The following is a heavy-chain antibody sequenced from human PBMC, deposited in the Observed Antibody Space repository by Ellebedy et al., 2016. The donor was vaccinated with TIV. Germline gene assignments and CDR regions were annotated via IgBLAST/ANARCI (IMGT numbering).Heavy chain of an antibody. CDR3: AREAPGSAYDFKGYFDS. J-gene: IGHJ4*02. V-gene: IGHV3-30*04. Sequence: GGSLRLSCVVSGFTFSRHAMHWVRQAPGKGLEWVAVISYEVSNKFYRDSVEGRFTISRDNSKNTLFLQMNNVRAEDTALYFCAREAPGSAYDFKGYFDSWGQGTPVTVSA. CDR1: GFTFSRHA. CDR2: ISYEVSNK. D-gene: IGHD5-12*01.